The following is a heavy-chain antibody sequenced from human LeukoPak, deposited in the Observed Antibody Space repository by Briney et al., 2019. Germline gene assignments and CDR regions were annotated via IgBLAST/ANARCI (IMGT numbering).Heavy chain of an antibody. CDR2: FDPEDGET. J-gene: IGHJ4*02. CDR3: ATETIVGAAFDY. D-gene: IGHD1-26*01. Sequence: ASVKVSCKVSGYTLTELSMHWVRQAPGKGLEWMGGFDPEDGETIYAQKFQGRVTMTEDTSTDTAYMEPSSLRSEDTAVYYCATETIVGAAFDYWGQGTLVTVSS. V-gene: IGHV1-24*01. CDR1: GYTLTELS.